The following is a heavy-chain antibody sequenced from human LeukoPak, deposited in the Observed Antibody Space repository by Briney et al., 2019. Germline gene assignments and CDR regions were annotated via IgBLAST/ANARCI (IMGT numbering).Heavy chain of an antibody. CDR1: GGSISSSSYY. V-gene: IGHV4-39*01. J-gene: IGHJ6*03. D-gene: IGHD3-3*01. CDR3: ARHAVSYDFWSGYLQYYYYYMDV. Sequence: KPSETLSLTCTVSGGSISSSSYYWGWIRQPPGKGLEWIGSIYYSGSTNYNPSLKSRVTISVDTSKNQFSLKLSSVTAADTAVYYCARHAVSYDFWSGYLQYYYYYMDVWGKGTTVTVSS. CDR2: IYYSGST.